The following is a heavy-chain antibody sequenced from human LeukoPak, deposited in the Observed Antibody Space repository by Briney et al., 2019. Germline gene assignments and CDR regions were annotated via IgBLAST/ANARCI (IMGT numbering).Heavy chain of an antibody. CDR3: AKEGGTTGYADY. CDR1: GFTFSSYA. V-gene: IGHV3-23*01. J-gene: IGHJ4*02. Sequence: GGSLRLSCAATGFTFSSYAMSWVRQAPGKGLEWVSAISESGDSTYYADSVKGRFTISRDNSKNTLSLLMNSLRAEDTAIYYRAKEGGTTGYADYWGQGTLVTVSS. D-gene: IGHD3-9*01. CDR2: ISESGDST.